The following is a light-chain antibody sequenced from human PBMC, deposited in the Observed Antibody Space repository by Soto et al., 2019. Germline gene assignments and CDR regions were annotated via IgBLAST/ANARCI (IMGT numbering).Light chain of an antibody. J-gene: IGLJ2*01. CDR2: DVS. Sequence: QSALTQPASVSGSPGQSIPISCTGTSSDVGGYNYVSWYQQHPGKAPKLMIYDVSNRPSGVSNRFSGSKSGNTASLTISGLQAEDEADYYCNSYTSSSTLMVFGGGTKLTVL. V-gene: IGLV2-14*01. CDR3: NSYTSSSTLMV. CDR1: SSDVGGYNY.